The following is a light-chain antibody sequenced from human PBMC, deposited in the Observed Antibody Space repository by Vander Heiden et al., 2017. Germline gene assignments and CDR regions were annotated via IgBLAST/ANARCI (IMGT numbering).Light chain of an antibody. CDR2: DMS. CDR1: QSVSLY. CDR3: QHRSNWSPLT. V-gene: IGKV3-11*01. J-gene: IGKJ3*01. Sequence: VFSPSPHTLTLSPGETATLSCRASQSVSLYLAWYQHKPGQAPRLLIYDMSKRATGIPARFSGSVSGTVFTLTNCGLEPEDVAQYYCQHRSNWSPLTFGPGTKLDLK.